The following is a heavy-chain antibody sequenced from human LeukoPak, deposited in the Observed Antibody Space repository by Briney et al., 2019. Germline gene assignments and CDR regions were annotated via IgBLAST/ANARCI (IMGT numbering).Heavy chain of an antibody. CDR2: ISSSSSYI. CDR3: AREQQDYGSGNDAFDI. V-gene: IGHV3-21*01. CDR1: GFTFSSYS. J-gene: IGHJ3*02. Sequence: GGSLRLSCAASGFTFSSYSMNWVRQAPGKGLEWVSSISSSSSYIYYADSVKGRFTISRDNAKNSLYLQMNSLRAEDTAVYYCAREQQDYGSGNDAFDIWGQGTMVTVSP. D-gene: IGHD3-10*01.